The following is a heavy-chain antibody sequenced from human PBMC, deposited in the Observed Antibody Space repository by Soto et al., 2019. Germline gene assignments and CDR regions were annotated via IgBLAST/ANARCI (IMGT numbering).Heavy chain of an antibody. D-gene: IGHD5-12*01. CDR2: IYYSGST. CDR3: ARGRSDSGYDLRRYYYYMDV. J-gene: IGHJ6*03. Sequence: QVQLQESGPGLVKPSQTLSLTCTVSGGSISSGGYYWSWIRQHPGKGLEWIGYIYYSGSTYYNPSLKSRVTISVDTSKNQFSLKLSSVTAADTAVYYCARGRSDSGYDLRRYYYYMDVWGKGTTVTVSS. CDR1: GGSISSGGYY. V-gene: IGHV4-31*03.